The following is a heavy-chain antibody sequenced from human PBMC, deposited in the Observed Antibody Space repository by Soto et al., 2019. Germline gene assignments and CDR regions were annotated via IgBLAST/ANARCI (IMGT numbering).Heavy chain of an antibody. Sequence: QAHLVQSGAEVRKPGASVKVSCQALEHTSTIYYIHWVRQARGQGLEWRGWIKADSGDTTYAEDFRGRVTFTRDTSTSTFHMELSRLRLDDTAMYFCATRDYDILTGYLHIWGQGTLITVSS. CDR1: EHTSTIYY. D-gene: IGHD3-9*01. J-gene: IGHJ1*01. V-gene: IGHV1-2*02. CDR2: IKADSGDT. CDR3: ATRDYDILTGYLHI.